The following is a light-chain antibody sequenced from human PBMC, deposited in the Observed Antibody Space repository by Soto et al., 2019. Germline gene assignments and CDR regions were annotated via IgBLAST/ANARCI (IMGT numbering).Light chain of an antibody. V-gene: IGKV1-5*03. J-gene: IGKJ1*01. Sequence: DIQMTQSPSTLSASVGDRVTITCRASQSISSWLAWYQQKPGKAPKLLIYKASSLERGVPSRFSGSGSGTEFTLTISSLQPDDFATYSCQQYNSYWTFGQGTKVEIK. CDR2: KAS. CDR1: QSISSW. CDR3: QQYNSYWT.